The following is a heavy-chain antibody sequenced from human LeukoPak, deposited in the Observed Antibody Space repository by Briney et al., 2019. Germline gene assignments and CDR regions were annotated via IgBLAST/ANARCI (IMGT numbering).Heavy chain of an antibody. CDR3: ARDVTGTTNAFDI. D-gene: IGHD1-20*01. CDR1: GTSITHYF. V-gene: IGHV4-4*07. Sequence: SETLSLTCSVSGTSITHYFWSWIRQSAGQRLEWLGRISTHGATTYNPSLNSRVTMSRDTSRGQVPLKLSSVTAADTAVYYCARDVTGTTNAFDIWGQGRMVTVSS. CDR2: ISTHGAT. J-gene: IGHJ3*02.